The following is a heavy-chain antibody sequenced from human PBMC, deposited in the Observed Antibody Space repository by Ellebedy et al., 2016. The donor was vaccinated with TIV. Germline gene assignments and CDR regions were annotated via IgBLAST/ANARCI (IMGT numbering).Heavy chain of an antibody. CDR3: AREVWYPAS. CDR1: DGSFSTYW. J-gene: IGHJ4*02. CDR2: INTDGSST. D-gene: IGHD6-13*01. Sequence: PSETLSLTCAVYDGSFSTYWMHWVRQAPGKGLMWVSRINTDGSSTGYADSVKGRFTISRDNAKNTLYLQMNGLRAEDTAVYYCAREVWYPASWGQGTLVTVSS. V-gene: IGHV3-74*01.